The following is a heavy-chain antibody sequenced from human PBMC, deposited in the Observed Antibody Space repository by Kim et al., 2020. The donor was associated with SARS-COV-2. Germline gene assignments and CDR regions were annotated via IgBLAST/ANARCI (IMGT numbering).Heavy chain of an antibody. Sequence: GIDKTYADSVNGRFTITRDNARNSLYLQWDSLRAEDSAIYYCARNLPMDVWGQGTTVTVSS. CDR2: GIDK. CDR3: ARNLPMDV. V-gene: IGHV3-7*01. J-gene: IGHJ6*02.